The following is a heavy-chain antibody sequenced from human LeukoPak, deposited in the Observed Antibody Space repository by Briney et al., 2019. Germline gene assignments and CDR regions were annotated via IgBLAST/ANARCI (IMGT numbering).Heavy chain of an antibody. CDR2: INPKSGGA. Sequence: ASVTVSCKASGFLFTGFYIQWVRQAPGQGLEWMGWINPKSGGANYAQKFQGRVTLTRDTSINTSYMEVSRLTSDDTAVYFCARDMPGFMDVWGQGTTVTVSS. D-gene: IGHD2-2*01. CDR3: ARDMPGFMDV. V-gene: IGHV1-2*02. CDR1: GFLFTGFY. J-gene: IGHJ6*02.